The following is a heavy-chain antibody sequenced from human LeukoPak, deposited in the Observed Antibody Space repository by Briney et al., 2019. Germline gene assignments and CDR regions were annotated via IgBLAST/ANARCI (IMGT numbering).Heavy chain of an antibody. CDR3: ARDAPYYDILTGYQDYYYGMDV. CDR2: ISAYNGNT. J-gene: IGHJ6*02. V-gene: IGHV1-18*01. D-gene: IGHD3-9*01. CDR1: GYTFTSYG. Sequence: ASVKVSCKASGYTFTSYGISWVRQAPGQGLEWMGWISAYNGNTNYAQKLQGRVTMTTDTSTSTAYMELRSLRSDDTAVYYCARDAPYYDILTGYQDYYYGMDVWGQGTTVTVSS.